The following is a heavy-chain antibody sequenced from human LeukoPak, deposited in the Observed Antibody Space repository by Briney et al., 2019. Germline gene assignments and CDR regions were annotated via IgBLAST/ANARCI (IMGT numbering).Heavy chain of an antibody. CDR1: GFTFGVYY. J-gene: IGHJ6*03. CDR3: ARERWGVRDLGGGGTGDSVFRAST. CDR2: ISPTGDII. Sequence: GVSLTLSCSASGFTFGVYYMTWIRPAPGRGLEPLSFISPTGDIIKYVDSVKGRFTISRDNAKSSMYLEMNSLRGEGAAVYYCARERWGVRDLGGGGTGDSVFRASTRGK. V-gene: IGHV3-11*01. D-gene: IGHD7-27*01.